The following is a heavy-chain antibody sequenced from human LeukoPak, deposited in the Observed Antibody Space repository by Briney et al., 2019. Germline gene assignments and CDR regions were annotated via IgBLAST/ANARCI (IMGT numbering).Heavy chain of an antibody. CDR1: GYTFTGYY. V-gene: IGHV1-2*02. CDR3: ARGYCSSTSCYKGGDWFDP. CDR2: INPNSGGT. Sequence: GASVKVSCKASGYTFTGYYMHWVRQAPGQGLEWMGWINPNSGGTNYAQKFQGRVTMTRDTSISTAYMELSRLRSDDTAVYYCARGYCSSTSCYKGGDWFDPWGQGTLVTVSS. D-gene: IGHD2-2*02. J-gene: IGHJ5*02.